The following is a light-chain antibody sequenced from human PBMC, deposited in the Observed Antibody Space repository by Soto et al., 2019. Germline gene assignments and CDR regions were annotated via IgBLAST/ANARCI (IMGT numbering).Light chain of an antibody. V-gene: IGLV4-69*01. CDR1: SGHNNYA. J-gene: IGLJ3*02. Sequence: QLVLTQSPSASASLGASVKLTCTLSSGHNNYAIAWHQQQPQKGPRFLMKVKSDGSHIKGDGIPDRFSGSRSETERYLTISSLQSEDEADYYCQTWGPGIGVFGGGTKLTVL. CDR2: VKSDGSH. CDR3: QTWGPGIGV.